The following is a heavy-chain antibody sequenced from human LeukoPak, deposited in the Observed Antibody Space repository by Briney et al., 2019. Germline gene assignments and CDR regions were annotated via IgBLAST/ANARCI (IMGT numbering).Heavy chain of an antibody. V-gene: IGHV3-53*01. CDR3: ASTHCSSTSCYVHLDY. CDR1: GFTVSSNY. Sequence: SGGSLRLSCAASGFTVSSNYMGWVRQAPGKGLEWVSVIYSGGSTYYADSVKGRFTISRDNSKNTLYLQMNSLRAEDTAVYYCASTHCSSTSCYVHLDYWGQGTLVTVSS. D-gene: IGHD2-2*01. J-gene: IGHJ4*02. CDR2: IYSGGST.